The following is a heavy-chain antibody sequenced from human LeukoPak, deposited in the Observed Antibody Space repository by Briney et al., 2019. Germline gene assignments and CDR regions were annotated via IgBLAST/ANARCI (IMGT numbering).Heavy chain of an antibody. CDR1: GGSISSGGYY. CDR2: IYTSGST. Sequence: SETLSLTCTVSGGSISSGGYYWSWIRQPPGKGLEWIGYIYTSGSTNYNPSLKSRVTISVDTSKNQFSLKLSSVTAADTAVYYSARQSDCSSTSCYLGLYYFDYWGQGTLVTVSS. D-gene: IGHD2-2*01. J-gene: IGHJ4*02. CDR3: ARQSDCSSTSCYLGLYYFDY. V-gene: IGHV4-61*08.